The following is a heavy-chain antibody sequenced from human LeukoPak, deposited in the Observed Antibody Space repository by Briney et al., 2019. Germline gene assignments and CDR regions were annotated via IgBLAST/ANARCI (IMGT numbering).Heavy chain of an antibody. V-gene: IGHV4-39*01. Sequence: SETLSLTCTVSGGSISSSSYYWGWIRQPPGKGLEWIGSIYYSGSTYYNPSLKSRVTISVDTSKNQFSLKLSSVTAADTAVYYCARIGNNFGPHNWFDPWGQGTLVTVSS. J-gene: IGHJ5*02. D-gene: IGHD2/OR15-2a*01. CDR1: GGSISSSSYY. CDR2: IYYSGST. CDR3: ARIGNNFGPHNWFDP.